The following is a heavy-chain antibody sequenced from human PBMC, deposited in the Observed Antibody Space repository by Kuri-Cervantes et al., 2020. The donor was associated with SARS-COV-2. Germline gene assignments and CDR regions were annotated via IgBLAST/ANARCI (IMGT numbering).Heavy chain of an antibody. CDR2: INHSGST. CDR3: ARVRGSHYYYYYMDV. CDR1: GFSFTNAW. Sequence: ESLKISCAASGFSFTNAWMSWIRQPPGKGLEWIGEINHSGSTNYNPSLKSRVTISVDTSKNQFSLKLSSVTAADTAVYYCARVRGSHYYYYYMDVWGKGTTVTVSS. D-gene: IGHD6-13*01. V-gene: IGHV4-34*01. J-gene: IGHJ6*03.